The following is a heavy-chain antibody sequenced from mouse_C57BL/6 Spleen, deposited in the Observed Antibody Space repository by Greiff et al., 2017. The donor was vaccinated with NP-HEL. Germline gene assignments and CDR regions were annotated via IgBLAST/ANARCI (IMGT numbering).Heavy chain of an antibody. D-gene: IGHD4-1*01. CDR1: GYTFTDYY. CDR2: INPYNGGT. J-gene: IGHJ2*01. V-gene: IGHV1-19*01. CDR3: ARTGNYFDY. Sequence: VQLQQSGPVLVKPGASVKMSCKASGYTFTDYYMNWVKQSHGKSLEWIGVINPYNGGTSYNQKFKGKATLTVDKSSSTAYMDLNSLTSEDSSVYYCARTGNYFDYWGQGTTLTVSS.